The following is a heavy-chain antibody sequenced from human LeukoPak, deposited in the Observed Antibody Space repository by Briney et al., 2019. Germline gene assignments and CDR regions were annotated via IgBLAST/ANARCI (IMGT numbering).Heavy chain of an antibody. CDR3: ARDIAINWFYT. D-gene: IGHD2-15*01. CDR2: MFYSGST. J-gene: IGHJ5*02. V-gene: IGHV4-39*07. CDR1: GGSPITGTYY. Sequence: SETLSLTCAVSGGSPITGTYYWGWIRQPPGKGLEWIGSMFYSGSTYYNPSLESRVTISLDTSKNQFSLRLRSVTAADTAVYYCARDIAINWFYTWGQGTLATVSS.